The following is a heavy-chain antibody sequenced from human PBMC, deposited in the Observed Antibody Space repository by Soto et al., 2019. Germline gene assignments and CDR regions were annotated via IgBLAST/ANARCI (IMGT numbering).Heavy chain of an antibody. CDR2: ISPIFGTA. D-gene: IGHD6-6*01. CDR3: ARVGDSSSYTIPFDY. V-gene: IGHV1-69*01. Sequence: QVQLVQSGAEVKKPGSSVKVSCKASGGTFSSYAISWVRQAPGQGLEWMGGISPIFGTANYAQKFQGRVKINADQATSTDYMELSSLRSEDTAVYYCARVGDSSSYTIPFDYWGQGTLVTVSS. J-gene: IGHJ4*02. CDR1: GGTFSSYA.